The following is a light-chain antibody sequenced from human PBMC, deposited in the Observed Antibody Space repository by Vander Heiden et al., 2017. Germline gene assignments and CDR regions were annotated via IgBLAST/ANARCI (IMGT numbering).Light chain of an antibody. CDR1: QSVLYSSNNKNY. CDR2: WAS. J-gene: IGKJ3*01. Sequence: DIVMTQSPDSLAVSLGERATINCKSSQSVLYSSNNKNYLVWYQQKPGQPPKLLIYWASTRESGVPDRFSGSGSGTDFTLTISSMQAEDVAVYYCQQYYSTPRFTFGPGTKVDIK. V-gene: IGKV4-1*01. CDR3: QQYYSTPRFT.